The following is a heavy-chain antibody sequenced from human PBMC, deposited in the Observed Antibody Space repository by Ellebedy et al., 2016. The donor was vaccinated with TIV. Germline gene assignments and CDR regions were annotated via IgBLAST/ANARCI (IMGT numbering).Heavy chain of an antibody. V-gene: IGHV3-53*01. CDR1: GFTVSSNY. J-gene: IGHJ4*02. CDR3: AKDAKYDNVAYFDY. Sequence: GESLKISCAASGFTVSSNYMSWVRQAPGRGLEWVSTIYSSGGTYYAGSVKGRFTISSDNSKNTLYLQMNSLRAEDTAVYYCAKDAKYDNVAYFDYWGQGTLVTVSS. CDR2: IYSSGGT. D-gene: IGHD3-16*01.